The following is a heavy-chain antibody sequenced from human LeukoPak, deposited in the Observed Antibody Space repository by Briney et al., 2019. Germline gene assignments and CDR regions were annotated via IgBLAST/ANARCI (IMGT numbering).Heavy chain of an antibody. J-gene: IGHJ4*02. CDR3: VALLRGIGY. D-gene: IGHD3-10*01. V-gene: IGHV3-72*01. Sequence: GGSLRLSCAVSGFTFSDHYMDWVRQAPGKGLEWIGRSRNEGHSYSTDFAAPVRGRAALSRDHSRDSLYLQINSLRTDDTAVYYCVALLRGIGYWGQGTLVTVSS. CDR2: SRNEGHSYST. CDR1: GFTFSDHY.